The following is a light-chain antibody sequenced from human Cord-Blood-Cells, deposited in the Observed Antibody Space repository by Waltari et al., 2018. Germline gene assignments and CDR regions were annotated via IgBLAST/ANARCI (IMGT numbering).Light chain of an antibody. Sequence: QSALTQPASVSGSPGQSITISCTGTSSDVGGYNYVSLYQQHPGKAPKLMIYEVSNRPAGVSNRVSGSKSGNTASLTISGLQAEDEADYYCSSYTSSSTWVFGGGTKLTVL. CDR1: SSDVGGYNY. CDR3: SSYTSSSTWV. V-gene: IGLV2-14*01. J-gene: IGLJ3*02. CDR2: EVS.